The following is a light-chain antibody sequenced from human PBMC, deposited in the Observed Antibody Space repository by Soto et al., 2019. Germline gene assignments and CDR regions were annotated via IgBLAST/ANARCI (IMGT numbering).Light chain of an antibody. CDR2: AAS. Sequence: IQLTQSPSSLSASVGDRVTITCRASQGISSYLAWYQQKPGKAPKLLIYAASTLQSGVPSRFSGSGSGTAFTLTISSLQPEDFATYACQQLNSYPLMYTFGQGTKLEIK. CDR3: QQLNSYPLMYT. J-gene: IGKJ2*01. V-gene: IGKV1-9*01. CDR1: QGISSY.